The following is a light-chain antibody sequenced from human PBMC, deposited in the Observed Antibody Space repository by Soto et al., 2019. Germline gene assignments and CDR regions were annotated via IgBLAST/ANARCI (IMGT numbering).Light chain of an antibody. J-gene: IGKJ5*01. V-gene: IGKV3-20*01. Sequence: IVWTQAAGTMSLYPGDRATLFCRAIQSLTNPYIALYQQKPGQAPRLLIYDISSRATGIPDRFSGSVSGTDFTLTITRLEPEDFAVFYCQQYGSSEIIFGQGTRLEI. CDR1: QSLTNPY. CDR3: QQYGSSEII. CDR2: DIS.